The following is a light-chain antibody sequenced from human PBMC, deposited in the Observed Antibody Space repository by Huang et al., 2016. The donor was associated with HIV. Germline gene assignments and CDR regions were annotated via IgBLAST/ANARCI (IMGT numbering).Light chain of an antibody. CDR2: AAS. CDR1: QIVSSH. V-gene: IGKV3-15*01. J-gene: IGKJ3*01. CDR3: QQYNDFRST. Sequence: ETVMTQSPVTLSVSPGDRASLSCRSSQIVSSHLAWYQQKPGQAPRLLIYAASTRDTGVPASFSGSGAGTEFTLTISTLQSEDSAVYYCQQYNDFRSTFGPGTRVEIK.